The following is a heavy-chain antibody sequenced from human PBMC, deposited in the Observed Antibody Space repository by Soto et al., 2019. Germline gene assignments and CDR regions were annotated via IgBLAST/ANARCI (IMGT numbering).Heavy chain of an antibody. D-gene: IGHD3-10*01. CDR2: ITPSGGST. CDR3: ARDPSSVYRSGCYSFFDY. Sequence: GASVKVSCRASGDTFTSNYMHWVRQAPGQGLEWIRTITPSGGSTRYAQKFQCRVPMTRDTSASQVYLKLRPLRSVFTALYYCARDPSSVYRSGCYSFFDYWRQGTLVAVSS. V-gene: IGHV1-46*01. CDR1: GDTFTSNY. J-gene: IGHJ4*02.